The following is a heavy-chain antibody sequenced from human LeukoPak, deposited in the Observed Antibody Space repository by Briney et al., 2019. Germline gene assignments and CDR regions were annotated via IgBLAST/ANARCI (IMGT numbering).Heavy chain of an antibody. CDR1: GFTFSSYA. D-gene: IGHD3-3*01. V-gene: IGHV3-23*01. CDR3: AKSDKRYYDFWSGYSQYYFDY. J-gene: IGHJ4*02. Sequence: GGSLRLSCAASGFTFSSYAMSWVRQAPGKGLEWVSAIIGSGGSTYYADSVKGRFTISRDNSKNTLYLQMNSLRAEDTAVYYCAKSDKRYYDFWSGYSQYYFDYWGQGTLVTVSS. CDR2: IIGSGGST.